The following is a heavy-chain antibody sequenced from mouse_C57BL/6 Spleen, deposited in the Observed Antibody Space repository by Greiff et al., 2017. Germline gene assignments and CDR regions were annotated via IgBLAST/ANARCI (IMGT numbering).Heavy chain of an antibody. J-gene: IGHJ1*03. CDR3: ARAHWYFDV. CDR1: GYTFTDYY. V-gene: IGHV1-76*01. Sequence: VQLQQSGAELVRPGASVKLSCKASGYTFTDYYINWVKQRPGQGLEWIARIYPGSGNTYYNEKFKGKATLTAEKSSSTAYMQLSSLTSEDSAVYFCARAHWYFDVWGTGTTVTVSS. CDR2: IYPGSGNT.